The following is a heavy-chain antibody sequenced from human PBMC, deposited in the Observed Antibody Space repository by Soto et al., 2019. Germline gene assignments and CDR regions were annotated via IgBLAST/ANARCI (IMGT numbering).Heavy chain of an antibody. V-gene: IGHV4-34*01. D-gene: IGHD2-15*01. Sequence: SETLSLTCAVYGGSFSGYYWSWIRQPPGKGLEWIGEINHSGITNYNPSLKSRVTISVDTSKNQFSLKLSSVTAADTAVYYWAIGRVGPPRRVVVAAIEAKRKTYGMDVWGQGTTVTVSS. CDR3: AIGRVGPPRRVVVAAIEAKRKTYGMDV. J-gene: IGHJ6*02. CDR2: INHSGIT. CDR1: GGSFSGYY.